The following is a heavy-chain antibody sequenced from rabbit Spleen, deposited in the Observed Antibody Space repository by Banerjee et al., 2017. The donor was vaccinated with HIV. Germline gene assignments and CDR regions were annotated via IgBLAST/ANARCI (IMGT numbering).Heavy chain of an antibody. CDR3: VREVAAKFNL. CDR2: IDPVFGIT. J-gene: IGHJ4*01. CDR1: GFDFSSYY. Sequence: QLKEAGGGLGQPGGSLKLFCKASGFDFSSYYISWVRQAPGKGLEWIGYIDPVFGITYYANWVNGRFTISSHNAQNTLFLQLNSLTAADTATYFCVREVAAKFNLWGPGTLVTVS. V-gene: IGHV1S7*01. D-gene: IGHD4-1*01.